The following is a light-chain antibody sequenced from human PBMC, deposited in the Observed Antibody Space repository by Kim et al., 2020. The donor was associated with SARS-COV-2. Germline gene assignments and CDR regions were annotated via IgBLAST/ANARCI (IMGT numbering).Light chain of an antibody. Sequence: WPPVERATLSCRARQSVSSYHLAWYQGKPGQAPRLLIFGASSRATGIPDRFSGSGSGTDFTLTISRLEPKDFAVYYCQQYCSSPYTFGQGTKLEI. J-gene: IGKJ2*01. CDR3: QQYCSSPYT. CDR1: QSVSSYH. V-gene: IGKV3-20*01. CDR2: GAS.